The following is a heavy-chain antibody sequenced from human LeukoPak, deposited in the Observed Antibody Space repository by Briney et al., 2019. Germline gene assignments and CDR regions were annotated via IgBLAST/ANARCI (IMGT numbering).Heavy chain of an antibody. D-gene: IGHD3-10*01. J-gene: IGHJ5*02. V-gene: IGHV4-4*09. CDR3: ARHLHSDGSGSYLNWLDP. CDR1: GGSISSYY. Sequence: SETLSLTCTVSGGSISSYYWSWIRQPPGKGLEWIGYIYTSGSTNSDPSLKGRVTISGDTSKNQFSLKLSSVTAADTAVYYCARHLHSDGSGSYLNWLDPWGQGILVTVSS. CDR2: IYTSGST.